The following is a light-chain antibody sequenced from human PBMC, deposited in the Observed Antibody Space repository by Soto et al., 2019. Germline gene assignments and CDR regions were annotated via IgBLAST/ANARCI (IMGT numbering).Light chain of an antibody. CDR3: SSYTSSITWV. Sequence: QSVLTQPASVSGSPGQSITISCTGTSSDVGSYNYVSWYQQRPGKAPRLMIYDVSDRPSGISIRFSGSKSGNTASLTISGLQAEDEADYFCSSYTSSITWVFGGGTKVTVL. J-gene: IGLJ3*02. V-gene: IGLV2-14*01. CDR1: SSDVGSYNY. CDR2: DVS.